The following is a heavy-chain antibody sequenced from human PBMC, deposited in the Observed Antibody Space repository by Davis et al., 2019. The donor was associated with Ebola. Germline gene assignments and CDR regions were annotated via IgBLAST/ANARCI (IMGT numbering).Heavy chain of an antibody. CDR2: IASGYTYT. CDR1: GFTFRNHY. CDR3: AKGDSGYGWDNWFDP. Sequence: GGSLRLSCAASGFTFRNHYMSWVRQAPGKGLEWVSYIASGYTYTNYADSVKGRFTISRDNSKNTLYLQMNSLRAEDTAVYYCAKGDSGYGWDNWFDPWGQGTLVTVSS. D-gene: IGHD5-12*01. J-gene: IGHJ5*02. V-gene: IGHV3-11*05.